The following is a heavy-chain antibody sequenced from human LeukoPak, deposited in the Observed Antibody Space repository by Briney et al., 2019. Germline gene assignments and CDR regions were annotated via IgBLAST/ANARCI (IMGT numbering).Heavy chain of an antibody. CDR2: ISYDGSNK. Sequence: PGGSLRLSCAASGFTFSSYAMSWVRQAPGKGLEWVAVISYDGSNKYHADSVKGRFTISRDNSKNTLYLQMNSLRAEDTAVYYCARSGITFGGVIVPLDYWGQGTLVTVSS. D-gene: IGHD3-16*02. CDR3: ARSGITFGGVIVPLDY. J-gene: IGHJ4*02. V-gene: IGHV3-30-3*01. CDR1: GFTFSSYA.